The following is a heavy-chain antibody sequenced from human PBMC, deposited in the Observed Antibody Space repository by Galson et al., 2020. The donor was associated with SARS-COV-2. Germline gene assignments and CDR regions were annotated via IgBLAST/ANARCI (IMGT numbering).Heavy chain of an antibody. J-gene: IGHJ4*02. CDR3: AKDQTYYNSSGYYYSYSFDD. CDR2: IRSDGSYK. CDR1: EFTFSRYG. V-gene: IGHV3-30*02. D-gene: IGHD3-22*01. Sequence: GGSLRLSCAASEFTFSRYGMNWVRQTPGKGLEWVAFIRSDGSYKSYADSVKGRFTISRDNSKNTLYLQMNSLRAEDTAVYYCAKDQTYYNSSGYYYSYSFDDWGQGTLVTVSS.